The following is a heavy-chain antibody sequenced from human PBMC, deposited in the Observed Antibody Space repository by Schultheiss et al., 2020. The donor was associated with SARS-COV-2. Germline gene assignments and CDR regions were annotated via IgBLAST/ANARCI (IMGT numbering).Heavy chain of an antibody. J-gene: IGHJ6*03. Sequence: SQTLSLTCTVSGGSISSSSYYWGWIRQPPGKGLEWIGYMYSRGSATYNPSLKSRVTISVDTSKNQFSLKLSSVTAADTAVYYCARGGVTSAYYYYYMDVWGKGTTVTVSS. CDR1: GGSISSSSYY. CDR3: ARGGVTSAYYYYYMDV. V-gene: IGHV4-61*05. D-gene: IGHD2-21*02. CDR2: MYSRGSA.